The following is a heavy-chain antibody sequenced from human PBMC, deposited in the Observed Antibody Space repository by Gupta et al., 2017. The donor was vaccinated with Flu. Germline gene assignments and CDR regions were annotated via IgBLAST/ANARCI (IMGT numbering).Heavy chain of an antibody. CDR1: GGSIRGSNW. J-gene: IGHJ5*02. Sequence: QVQLQESGPGLVKPSGTLSLTCAVSGGSIRGSNWWRCVRQPPGKGLEWIGEIYHSGSTNYNPSLKSRVTISVDKSKNQFSLKLSSVTAADTAVYYCARGGSIVVVANWFDPWGQGTLVTVSS. CDR2: IYHSGST. V-gene: IGHV4-4*02. CDR3: ARGGSIVVVANWFDP. D-gene: IGHD2-21*01.